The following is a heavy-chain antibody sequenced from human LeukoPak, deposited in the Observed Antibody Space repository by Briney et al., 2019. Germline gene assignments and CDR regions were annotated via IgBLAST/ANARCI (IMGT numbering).Heavy chain of an antibody. D-gene: IGHD3-10*01. CDR3: AKALPGGAFDY. J-gene: IGHJ4*02. Sequence: GGSLRLSCAASGFTFSGSAMHWVRQASGKGLEWVGRIRSKANSYATAYAASVKGRFTISRDDSKNTAYLQMNSLKTEDTAVYYCAKALPGGAFDYWGQGTLVTVSS. CDR2: IRSKANSYAT. V-gene: IGHV3-73*01. CDR1: GFTFSGSA.